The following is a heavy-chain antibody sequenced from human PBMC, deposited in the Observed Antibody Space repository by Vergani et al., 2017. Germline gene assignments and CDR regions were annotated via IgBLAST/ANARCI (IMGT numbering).Heavy chain of an antibody. CDR2: ISSSSSYI. Sequence: EVQLVESGGGLVKPGGSLRLSCAASGFTFSSYSMNWVRQAPGKGLEWVSSISSSSSYIYYADSVKGRFTISRDNAKNSLYLQMNSLRAEDTAVYYGAGGAWGHYYYYGMDVWGQGTTVTVSS. CDR3: AGGAWGHYYYYGMDV. D-gene: IGHD3-16*01. V-gene: IGHV3-21*01. J-gene: IGHJ6*02. CDR1: GFTFSSYS.